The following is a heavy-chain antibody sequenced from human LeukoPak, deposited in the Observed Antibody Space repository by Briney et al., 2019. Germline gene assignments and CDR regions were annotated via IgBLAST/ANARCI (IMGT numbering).Heavy chain of an antibody. V-gene: IGHV4-34*01. CDR2: INHSGST. D-gene: IGHD6-13*01. CDR3: ASSIAAAGTDY. J-gene: IGHJ4*02. CDR1: GGSFSGYY. Sequence: SETLSLTCAVYGGSFSGYYWSWVRQPPGKGLEWIGEINHSGSTNYNPSLKSRVTISVDTSKNQCSLKLSSVTAADTAVYYCASSIAAAGTDYWGQGTLVTVSS.